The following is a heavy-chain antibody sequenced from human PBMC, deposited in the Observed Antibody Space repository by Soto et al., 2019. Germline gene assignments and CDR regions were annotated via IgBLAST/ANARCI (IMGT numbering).Heavy chain of an antibody. CDR3: AKNTGDSSHLGYFDY. D-gene: IGHD3-22*01. Sequence: XVSLRLSCAASGFTFSSYAMSGVRQAPGKGLEWVSAISGSGGSTYYADSVKGRFTISRDNSKNTLYLQMNSLRAEDTAVYYCAKNTGDSSHLGYFDYWGQGTLVTVSS. CDR2: ISGSGGST. V-gene: IGHV3-23*01. J-gene: IGHJ4*02. CDR1: GFTFSSYA.